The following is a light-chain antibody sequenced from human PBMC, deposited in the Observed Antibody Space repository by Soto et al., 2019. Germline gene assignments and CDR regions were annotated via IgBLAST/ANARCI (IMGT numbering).Light chain of an antibody. Sequence: DIQLTQSPSFLSASVGDRVTITCRASQGISSYLAWYQQKPGKAPKLLIYTASTLQSGVPSRFSGSGSGTEFTLTISSLQPEDFATYYCQQLDNYPRTFGQGTKVGIK. CDR3: QQLDNYPRT. J-gene: IGKJ1*01. CDR1: QGISSY. V-gene: IGKV1-9*01. CDR2: TAS.